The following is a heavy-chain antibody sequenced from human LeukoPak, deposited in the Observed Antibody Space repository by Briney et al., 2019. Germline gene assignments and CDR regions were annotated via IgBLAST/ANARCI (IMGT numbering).Heavy chain of an antibody. J-gene: IGHJ4*02. Sequence: GGSLRLSCASSGFTFTDAWMNWVREAPGKGLEWVGHIKNKRGGGTPDYAAPVKGRFTISRDDSKTTVYLQMNSLKTEDTAVYYCTTGYASNWYVWGQGTLVTVSS. CDR2: IKNKRGGGTP. CDR1: GFTFTDAW. CDR3: TTGYASNWYV. D-gene: IGHD6-13*01. V-gene: IGHV3-15*01.